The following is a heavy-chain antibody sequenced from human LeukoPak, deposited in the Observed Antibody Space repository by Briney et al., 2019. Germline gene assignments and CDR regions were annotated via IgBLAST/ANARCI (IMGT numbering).Heavy chain of an antibody. V-gene: IGHV1-2*02. Sequence: GASVKVSCKASGYTFTGYYMHWVRQAPGQGLEWMGWINPNSGGTNYAQKFQGRVTMTRDTSISTAYMELSRLRSDDTAVYYCARLPKEEDCSSTSCYLDYWGQGTLVTVSS. CDR1: GYTFTGYY. CDR3: ARLPKEEDCSSTSCYLDY. J-gene: IGHJ4*02. D-gene: IGHD2-2*01. CDR2: INPNSGGT.